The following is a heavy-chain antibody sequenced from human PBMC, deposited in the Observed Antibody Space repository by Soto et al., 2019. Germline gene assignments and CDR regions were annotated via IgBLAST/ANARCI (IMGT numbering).Heavy chain of an antibody. CDR2: ISGSGGST. V-gene: IGHV3-23*01. D-gene: IGHD1-26*01. CDR1: GFTFSSYA. J-gene: IGHJ3*02. Sequence: EVQLLESGGGLVQPGGSLRLSCAASGFTFSSYAMSWVRQAPGKGLEWGSAISGSGGSTYYADSVKGRFTISRDNSKNTLYLQMNSLKAEDTAVYYCAKVYIETWELLPDAFDIWGQGTMVTVSS. CDR3: AKVYIETWELLPDAFDI.